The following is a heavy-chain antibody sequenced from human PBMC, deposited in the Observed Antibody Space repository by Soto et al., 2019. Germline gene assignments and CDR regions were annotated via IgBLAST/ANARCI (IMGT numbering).Heavy chain of an antibody. CDR1: GFTFSSYA. Sequence: EVQLLESGGGLVQPGGSLRLSCAASGFTFSSYAMSWVRQAPGKGLEWVSGISGSGGSTYYADSVKGRFTISRDNSKNQLYLQMNSLRAEDTAVYYCAKDRGGCSSTSCPPRLFDYWGQGTLVTVSS. CDR2: ISGSGGST. J-gene: IGHJ4*02. CDR3: AKDRGGCSSTSCPPRLFDY. D-gene: IGHD2-2*01. V-gene: IGHV3-23*01.